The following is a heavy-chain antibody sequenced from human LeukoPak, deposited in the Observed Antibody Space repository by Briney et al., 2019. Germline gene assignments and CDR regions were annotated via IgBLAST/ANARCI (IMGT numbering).Heavy chain of an antibody. V-gene: IGHV3-23*01. J-gene: IGHJ4*02. CDR3: AKDRFGYYDSSGYSGFDY. D-gene: IGHD3-22*01. Sequence: GGSLRLSCAASGFTFSSYAMSWVRQAPGKGLEWVSAISGSGGSTYYADSVKGRFTISRDNSKNTLYLQMNSLRAEDTAVYYCAKDRFGYYDSSGYSGFDYWGQGTLVTVSS. CDR2: ISGSGGST. CDR1: GFTFSSYA.